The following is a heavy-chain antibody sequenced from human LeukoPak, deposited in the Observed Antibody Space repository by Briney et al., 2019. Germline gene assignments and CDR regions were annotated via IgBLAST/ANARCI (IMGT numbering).Heavy chain of an antibody. V-gene: IGHV5-51*01. D-gene: IGHD2-15*01. Sequence: GESLKISCKGSGYSSTSFWIGWVRQTPGKGLEWMGVIYPADSDTRYRPSFQGQVTISADKSISIAYLQWSSLKASDTAMYYCVRRGGPRYCSGGSCYYDYWGQGTLVTVSS. CDR1: GYSSTSFW. CDR3: VRRGGPRYCSGGSCYYDY. J-gene: IGHJ4*02. CDR2: IYPADSDT.